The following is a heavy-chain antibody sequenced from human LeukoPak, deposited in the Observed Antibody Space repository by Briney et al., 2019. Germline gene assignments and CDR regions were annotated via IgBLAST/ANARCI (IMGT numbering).Heavy chain of an antibody. CDR1: GGTFSSYA. CDR3: ARGPVPRYYYYGMDV. V-gene: IGHV1-69*13. Sequence: SVKVSCKASGGTFSSYAISWVRQAPGQGLEWMGGIIPIFGTANYAQKFQGRVTITADESTSTAYMELSSLRSEDTTVYYCARGPVPRYYYYGMDVWGQGTTVTVSS. J-gene: IGHJ6*02. CDR2: IIPIFGTA.